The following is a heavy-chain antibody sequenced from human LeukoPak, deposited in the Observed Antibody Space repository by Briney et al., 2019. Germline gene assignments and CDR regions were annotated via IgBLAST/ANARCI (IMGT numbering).Heavy chain of an antibody. CDR1: GGSISSYY. CDR2: IYTSGST. D-gene: IGHD5-18*01. Sequence: SETLSLTCTVSGGSISSYYWSWIRQPPGKGLEWIGYIYTSGSTNYNPSLKSRATISVDTSKNQFSLKLSSVTAADTAVYYCARHEGRRGYSYGGFPPGGYYMDVWGKGTTVAVSS. J-gene: IGHJ6*03. CDR3: ARHEGRRGYSYGGFPPGGYYMDV. V-gene: IGHV4-4*09.